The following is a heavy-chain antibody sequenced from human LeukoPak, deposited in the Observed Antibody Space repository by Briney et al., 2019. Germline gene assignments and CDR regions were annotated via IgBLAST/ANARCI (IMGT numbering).Heavy chain of an antibody. CDR3: ARVTMIVVARDPFDY. CDR2: INPNSGGT. J-gene: IGHJ4*02. V-gene: IGHV1-2*02. CDR1: GYIFTGYY. Sequence: AASVKVSCKASGYIFTGYYMHWVRHAPGQGREGMGWINPNSGGTNYTQKSQGRVTMTRDTSISTAYMELSRLRSDYTAVYYCARVTMIVVARDPFDYWGQGTLVTVSS. D-gene: IGHD3-22*01.